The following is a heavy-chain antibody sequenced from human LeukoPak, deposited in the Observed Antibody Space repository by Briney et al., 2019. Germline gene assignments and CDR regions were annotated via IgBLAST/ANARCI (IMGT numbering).Heavy chain of an antibody. D-gene: IGHD1-7*01. V-gene: IGHV3-21*01. CDR1: GFTFSSYS. J-gene: IGHJ5*02. CDR3: ARAPTGITGTTPYWFDP. CDR2: ISSSSSYI. Sequence: PGGSLRLSCAASGFTFSSYSMNWVRQAPGKGLEWVSSISSSSSYIYYADSVKGRFTISRDNAKNSLYLQMNSLRAEDTAVYYCARAPTGITGTTPYWFDPWGQGTLVTVSS.